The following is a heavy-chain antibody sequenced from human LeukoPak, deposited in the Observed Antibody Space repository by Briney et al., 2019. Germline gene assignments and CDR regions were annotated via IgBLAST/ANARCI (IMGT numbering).Heavy chain of an antibody. CDR1: GFTFSSYA. D-gene: IGHD6-19*01. Sequence: PGGSLRLSCAASGFTFSSYAMSWVRQAPGKGLEGVSAIRGSGGSTYYADSVKGRFTISRDNSKNTLYLQMNSLRVEDTAVYYCAKDARRSSGWFFFDHWGQGTLVTVSS. CDR3: AKDARRSSGWFFFDH. CDR2: IRGSGGST. V-gene: IGHV3-23*01. J-gene: IGHJ4*02.